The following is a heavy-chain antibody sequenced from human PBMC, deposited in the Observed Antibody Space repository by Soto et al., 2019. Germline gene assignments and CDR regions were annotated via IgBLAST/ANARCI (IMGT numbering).Heavy chain of an antibody. CDR1: GYTFTSYN. D-gene: IGHD3-10*01. CDR2: INPRGFFT. V-gene: IGHV1-46*04. Sequence: QVQLVQSGAEVKKPGASVKVSCKASGYTFTSYNIHWVRQAPGQGLEWVGMINPRGFFTTYAQKLRGRVTMTGDTSTSVVYMELTNLRSEDTAMYYSVRAAGRFGELFWFDPWGQGTLVSVSS. J-gene: IGHJ5*02. CDR3: VRAAGRFGELFWFDP.